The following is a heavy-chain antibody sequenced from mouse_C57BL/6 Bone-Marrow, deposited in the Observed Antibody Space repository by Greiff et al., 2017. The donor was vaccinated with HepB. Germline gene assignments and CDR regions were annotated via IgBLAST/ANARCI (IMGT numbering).Heavy chain of an antibody. V-gene: IGHV1-82*01. D-gene: IGHD1-1*01. CDR3: ARGDYYGSSYYFDY. J-gene: IGHJ2*01. CDR1: GYAFSSSW. CDR2: IYPGDGDT. Sequence: VQLQQSGPELVKISCKASGYAFSSSWMNWVKQRPGKGLEWIGRIYPGDGDTNYNGKFKGKATLTADKSSSTAYMQLSSLTSEDSAVYFCARGDYYGSSYYFDYWGQGTTLTVSS.